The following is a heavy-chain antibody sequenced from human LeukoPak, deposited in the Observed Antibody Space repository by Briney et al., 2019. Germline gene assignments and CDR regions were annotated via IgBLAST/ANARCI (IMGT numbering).Heavy chain of an antibody. V-gene: IGHV3-7*01. D-gene: IGHD5-18*01. CDR3: GRFGYEAAIGD. CDR1: GFTFSTYW. CDR2: IEPSGSET. J-gene: IGHJ4*02. Sequence: GGSLRLSCAASGFTFSTYWMTWVRQAPGEGLEWVANIEPSGSETYYADTVKGRFSIFRDNANDLLYLQMNTLGAEDTALNYCGRFGYEAAIGDWGRGTLVAVSS.